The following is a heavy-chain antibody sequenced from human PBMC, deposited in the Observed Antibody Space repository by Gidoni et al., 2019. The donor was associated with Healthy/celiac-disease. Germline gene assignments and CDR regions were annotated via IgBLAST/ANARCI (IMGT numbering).Heavy chain of an antibody. D-gene: IGHD3-22*01. CDR3: AKRYYYDSSGQPPGFDY. CDR2: ISGSGGST. Sequence: EVQLLESGGGLVQPGGSLRLSCATSGFTFICHAMGWFRQPPGKGLEWVAAISGSGGSTYYADSVKGRFTISRDNSKNTLYLQMNSQRAEDTAVYYCAKRYYYDSSGQPPGFDYWGQGTLVTVSS. CDR1: GFTFICHA. V-gene: IGHV3-23*01. J-gene: IGHJ4*02.